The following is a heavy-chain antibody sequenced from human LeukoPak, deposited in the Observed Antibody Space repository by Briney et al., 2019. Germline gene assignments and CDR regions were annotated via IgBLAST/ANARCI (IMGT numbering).Heavy chain of an antibody. V-gene: IGHV3-30*03. CDR3: ARLGESTTDFDY. D-gene: IGHD1-14*01. CDR1: GFTFRNYG. CDR2: ISYDGSNK. J-gene: IGHJ4*02. Sequence: GGSLRLSCAASGFTFRNYGLSWVRQAPGKGLEWVAVISYDGSNKYYADSVKGRFTISRDNVKNSLYLQMNSLRAEDTAVYYCARLGESTTDFDYWGQGTLVTVSS.